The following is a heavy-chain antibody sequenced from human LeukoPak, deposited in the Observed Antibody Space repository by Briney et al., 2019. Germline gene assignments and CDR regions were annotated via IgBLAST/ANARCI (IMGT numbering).Heavy chain of an antibody. V-gene: IGHV3-23*01. Sequence: GGSLRLSCEASGFTFSKCAMSWVRQAPGKGLEWVAIITATGDTAYYADSVKGRFTISRDNSKNTLYLQMNSLRAEDTAVYYCAKCGDIVVVPAAIPPDYWGQGTLVTVSS. J-gene: IGHJ4*02. CDR1: GFTFSKCA. D-gene: IGHD2-2*02. CDR3: AKCGDIVVVPAAIPPDY. CDR2: ITATGDTA.